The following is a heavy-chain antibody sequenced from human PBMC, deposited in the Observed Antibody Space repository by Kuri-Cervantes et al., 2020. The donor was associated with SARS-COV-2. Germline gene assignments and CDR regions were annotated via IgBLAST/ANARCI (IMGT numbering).Heavy chain of an antibody. CDR1: GFRFDDYA. CDR3: AKDSRLDGYNTLRGDLL. Sequence: SLKISCTGSGFRFDDYAMHWVRRAPGKGLEWVASINWKSDNIGYAASVRGRFTISRDNAKNSLYLQMSSLRAEDTALYYCAKDSRLDGYNTLRGDLLWGHGNLVNVSS. J-gene: IGHJ4*01. CDR2: INWKSDNI. V-gene: IGHV3-9*01. D-gene: IGHD5-24*01.